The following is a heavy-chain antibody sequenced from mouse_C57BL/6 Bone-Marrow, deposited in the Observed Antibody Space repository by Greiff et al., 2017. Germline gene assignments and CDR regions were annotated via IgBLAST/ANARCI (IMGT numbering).Heavy chain of an antibody. CDR1: GFSLTSYA. D-gene: IGHD2-4*01. Sequence: VQRVESGPGLVAPSQSLSITCTVSGFSLTSYAISWVRQPPGKGLEWLGVIWPGGGTNYNSALQSRLSISKDNSKSQVFLKMNSLQTDDTARYYCARTAYDYDGYYYAMDYWGQGTSVTVSS. V-gene: IGHV2-9-1*01. J-gene: IGHJ4*01. CDR3: ARTAYDYDGYYYAMDY. CDR2: IWPGGGT.